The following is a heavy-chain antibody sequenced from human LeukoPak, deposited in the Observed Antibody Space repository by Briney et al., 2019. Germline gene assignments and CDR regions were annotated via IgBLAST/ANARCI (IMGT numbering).Heavy chain of an antibody. D-gene: IGHD3-22*01. CDR1: GGPIRGYY. V-gene: IGHV4-59*08. Sequence: PSETLSLTCTVSGGPIRGYYWRWIRQPPGKGLEWIGYIYYSGSTNYNPSLKSRVTISVDTSKNQFSLKLSSVTAADTAVYYCARERRTYYYDSSGYYYWDSWGQGTLVTVSS. CDR3: ARERRTYYYDSSGYYYWDS. CDR2: IYYSGST. J-gene: IGHJ4*02.